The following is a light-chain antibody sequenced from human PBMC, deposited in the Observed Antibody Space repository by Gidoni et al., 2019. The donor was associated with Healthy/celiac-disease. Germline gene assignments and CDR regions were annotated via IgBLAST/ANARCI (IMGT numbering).Light chain of an antibody. CDR2: SNN. CDR1: SSNIGSNT. Sequence: QSVLTTPPSASVTPGQRVTITCSGSSSNIGSNTVNWYQQLPGTAPKLLIYSNNQRPSGVPDRFSGSKSGTSASLAISGLQSEDEADYYCAAWDDSLNGYVFGTGTKVTVL. J-gene: IGLJ1*01. CDR3: AAWDDSLNGYV. V-gene: IGLV1-44*01.